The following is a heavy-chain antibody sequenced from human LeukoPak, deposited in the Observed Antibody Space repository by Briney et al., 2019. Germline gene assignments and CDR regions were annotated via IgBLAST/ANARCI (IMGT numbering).Heavy chain of an antibody. CDR1: GFTFSSYW. D-gene: IGHD6-13*01. CDR2: IKQDGSEK. Sequence: GGSLRLSCAASGFTFSSYWMSWVRQAPGKGLEWVANIKQDGSEKYYVDSVKGRFTISRDNAKNSLYLQVNSLRAEDTAVYYCARDSSSWYYLTHAEYFQHWGQGTLVTVSS. J-gene: IGHJ1*01. V-gene: IGHV3-7*03. CDR3: ARDSSSWYYLTHAEYFQH.